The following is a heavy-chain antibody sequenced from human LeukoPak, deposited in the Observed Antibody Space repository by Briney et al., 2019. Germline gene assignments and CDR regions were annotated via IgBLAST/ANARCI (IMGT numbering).Heavy chain of an antibody. D-gene: IGHD5-24*01. CDR2: MWYDGSNG. Sequence: PGRSLRLSCAASGFTFSSYGMHWVRQAPGKGLEWVAVMWYDGSNGYYADSVQGRFTIFRDIPKNTLYLQMNSLRAEDTAIYYCARDSARDGYNYYFDHWGQGTLVTVSS. CDR1: GFTFSSYG. J-gene: IGHJ4*02. CDR3: ARDSARDGYNYYFDH. V-gene: IGHV3-33*01.